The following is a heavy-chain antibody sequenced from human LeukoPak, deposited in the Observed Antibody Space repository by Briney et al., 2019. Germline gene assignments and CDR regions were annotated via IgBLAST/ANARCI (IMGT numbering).Heavy chain of an antibody. D-gene: IGHD5-18*01. CDR2: IHWKSGST. CDR3: ARARSSYGYGDAFDI. V-gene: IGHV3-20*04. J-gene: IGHJ3*02. CDR1: GFIFDDYG. Sequence: PGGSLRLSCVVSGFIFDDYGISWVRQAPGKGLEWVSRIHWKSGSTGYVDSVKGRFTISRDNAKNSLYLQMNSLRPEDTAFYYCARARSSYGYGDAFDIWGQGTMVTVSS.